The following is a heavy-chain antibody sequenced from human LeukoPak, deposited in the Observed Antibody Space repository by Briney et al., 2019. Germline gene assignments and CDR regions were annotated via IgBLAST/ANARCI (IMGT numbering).Heavy chain of an antibody. Sequence: GGSLRLSCAASGFTFSDYYMSWIRQAPGKGLEWVSYISSSGSAIYYADSVKGRFTISRDNAKNSLYLQMNSLRAEDTAVYYCAREPSGYERHDFDYWGQGTLVTVSS. CDR3: AREPSGYERHDFDY. J-gene: IGHJ4*02. D-gene: IGHD5-12*01. V-gene: IGHV3-11*01. CDR1: GFTFSDYY. CDR2: ISSSGSAI.